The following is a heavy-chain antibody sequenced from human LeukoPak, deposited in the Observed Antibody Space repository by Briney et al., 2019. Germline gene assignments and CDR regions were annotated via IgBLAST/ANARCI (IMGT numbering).Heavy chain of an antibody. Sequence: PSETLSLTCTVSGGSISSHLYFWAWIRPPPGKGLAWIGSIYYGGSTYYNPSLKRRVTISVDTSKDDFSLKLASVTAADTAMNYCARMVRGVVLDRTDSPYRIDLWGTGTTVSVSS. CDR2: IYYGGST. J-gene: IGHJ6*04. V-gene: IGHV4-39*02. D-gene: IGHD3-10*01. CDR3: ARMVRGVVLDRTDSPYRIDL. CDR1: GGSISSHLYF.